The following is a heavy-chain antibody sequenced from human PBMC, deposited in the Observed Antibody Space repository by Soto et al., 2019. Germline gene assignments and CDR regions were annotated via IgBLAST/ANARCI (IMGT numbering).Heavy chain of an antibody. CDR1: GGTFSSYA. Sequence: QVQLVQSGAEVKKPGSSVKVSCKASGGTFSSYAISWVRQAPGQGLEWMGGIIPIFGTANYAQKFQGRVTITADKSTSTAYMELSRLRSEDTAVYYCARTPSAGVATTYFDYWGQGTLVTVSS. J-gene: IGHJ4*02. D-gene: IGHD5-12*01. CDR3: ARTPSAGVATTYFDY. V-gene: IGHV1-69*06. CDR2: IIPIFGTA.